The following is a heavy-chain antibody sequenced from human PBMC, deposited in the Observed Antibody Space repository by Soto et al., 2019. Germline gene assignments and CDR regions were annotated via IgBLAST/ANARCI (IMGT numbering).Heavy chain of an antibody. CDR1: GGSISSSSYY. J-gene: IGHJ4*02. CDR2: FYYSGIT. CDR3: ARRYSSSWSNFDY. V-gene: IGHV4-39*01. D-gene: IGHD6-13*01. Sequence: QLQLQESGPGLVKPSETLSLTCTVSGGSISSSSYYWGWIRQPPGKGLEWIGSFYYSGITYFNPSLKSRVTISVDTSNNQFSLNLTSVTAADTAVYYCARRYSSSWSNFDYWGQGTLVTVSS.